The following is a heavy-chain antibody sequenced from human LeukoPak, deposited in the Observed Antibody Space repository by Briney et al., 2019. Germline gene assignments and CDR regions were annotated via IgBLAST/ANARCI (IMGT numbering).Heavy chain of an antibody. D-gene: IGHD3-22*01. CDR1: GFDFSAYA. Sequence: PGGSLRLPCVASGFDFSAYAMSWVRQAPGKGLEWVSAISGGGETAYYADSVKGRFTISGDNSKNTLYLQMNSLRAEDTAVYYCPRKYDASGYFDYWGRGALVTVSS. V-gene: IGHV3-23*01. CDR3: PRKYDASGYFDY. J-gene: IGHJ4*02. CDR2: ISGGGETA.